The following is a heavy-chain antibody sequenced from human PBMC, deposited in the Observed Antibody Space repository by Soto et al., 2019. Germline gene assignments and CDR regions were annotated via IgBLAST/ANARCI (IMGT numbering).Heavy chain of an antibody. J-gene: IGHJ6*02. CDR2: IYYDGTT. CDR3: ARQGRNTKIVLVKHYAADF. CDR1: RGSTSSTSYY. V-gene: IGHV4-39*01. D-gene: IGHD3-22*01. Sequence: SETLRVTNTVSRGSTSSTSYYWAWIRQPPEKGLEWIGAIYYDGTTYYTESLKSRVSISVDTSKNQFSLKVNSVTAADTAVYFCARQGRNTKIVLVKHYAADFWGQGTAVTV.